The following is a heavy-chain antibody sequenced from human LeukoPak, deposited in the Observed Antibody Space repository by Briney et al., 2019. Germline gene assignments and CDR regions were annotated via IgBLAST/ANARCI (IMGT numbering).Heavy chain of an antibody. J-gene: IGHJ4*02. V-gene: IGHV3-23*01. CDR1: GFTFSSYA. CDR2: ISGSGGST. Sequence: GGSLRLSCAAPGFTFSSYAMSWVRQAPGKGLEWVSAISGSGGSTDYADSVKGRFTISRDNSKNTLYLQINILRAEDTAVYYCAKEGYDYVWGSYRYVYFDYWGQGTLVTVSS. D-gene: IGHD3-16*02. CDR3: AKEGYDYVWGSYRYVYFDY.